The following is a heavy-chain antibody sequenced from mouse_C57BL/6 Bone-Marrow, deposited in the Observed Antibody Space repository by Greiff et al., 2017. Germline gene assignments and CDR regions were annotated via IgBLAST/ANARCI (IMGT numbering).Heavy chain of an antibody. Sequence: VQLKQPGTELVKPGASVKLSCKASGYTFTSYWMHWVKQSHGKSLEWIGDINPNNGGTIYNQKFKGKATLTVDKSSSTAYMELRSLTSEDTAVYYCARHSGYGYAMDYWGQGTSVTVSS. D-gene: IGHD3-2*02. J-gene: IGHJ4*01. CDR2: INPNNGGT. CDR1: GYTFTSYW. CDR3: ARHSGYGYAMDY. V-gene: IGHV1-18*01.